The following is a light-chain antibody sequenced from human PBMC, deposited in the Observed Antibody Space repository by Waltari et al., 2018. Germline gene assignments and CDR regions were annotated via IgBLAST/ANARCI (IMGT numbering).Light chain of an antibody. J-gene: IGLJ3*02. CDR1: SSDIGGYKY. CDR2: DVT. CDR3: YSYADTFTWV. Sequence: QSALTQPRSVSGSPGQSVTISCTVTSSDIGGYKYVSWYQQHPGKAPKLIIYDVTKRPSGVPDRFSASKSGNTASLTIAGLQADDEADYYCYSYADTFTWVFGGGTKLTVL. V-gene: IGLV2-11*01.